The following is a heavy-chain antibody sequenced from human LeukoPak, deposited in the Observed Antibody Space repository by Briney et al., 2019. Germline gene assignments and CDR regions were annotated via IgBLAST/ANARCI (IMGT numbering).Heavy chain of an antibody. Sequence: GGSLRLSCAASGFTFSSYGMHWVRQAPGKGLEWVAFIRYDGSNKYYADSVKGRFTISRDNSKNTLYLQMNSLRAEDTAVYYCAKDRRNKYEVCDYWGQGTLVTVSS. D-gene: IGHD2-2*01. CDR2: IRYDGSNK. J-gene: IGHJ4*02. V-gene: IGHV3-30*02. CDR3: AKDRRNKYEVCDY. CDR1: GFTFSSYG.